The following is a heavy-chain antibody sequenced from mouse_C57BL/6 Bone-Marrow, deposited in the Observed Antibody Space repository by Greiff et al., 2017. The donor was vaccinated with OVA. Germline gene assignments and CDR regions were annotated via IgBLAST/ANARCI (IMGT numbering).Heavy chain of an antibody. CDR3: ARSLGPYYFDY. CDR1: GYTFTSYW. CDR2: IDPSDSYT. V-gene: IGHV1-50*01. J-gene: IGHJ2*01. D-gene: IGHD6-2*01. Sequence: VQLQQSGAELVKPGASVKLSCKASGYTFTSYWMQWVKQRPGQGLEWIGEIDPSDSYTNYNQKFKGKATLTVDTSSSTAYMQLSSLTSEDSAVYYCARSLGPYYFDYWGQGTTLTVSS.